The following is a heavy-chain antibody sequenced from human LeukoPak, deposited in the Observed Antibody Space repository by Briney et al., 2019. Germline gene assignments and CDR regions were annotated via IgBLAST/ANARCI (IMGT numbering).Heavy chain of an antibody. D-gene: IGHD3-22*01. Sequence: PGRSLRLSCAASGFTFSSYSMNWVRQAPGKGLEWVSSISSSSSYIYYADSVKGRFTISRDNAKNSLYLQMNSLRAEDTAVYYCARDDLIDRIEWGQGTLVTVSS. CDR3: ARDDLIDRIE. CDR1: GFTFSSYS. J-gene: IGHJ4*02. CDR2: ISSSSSYI. V-gene: IGHV3-21*01.